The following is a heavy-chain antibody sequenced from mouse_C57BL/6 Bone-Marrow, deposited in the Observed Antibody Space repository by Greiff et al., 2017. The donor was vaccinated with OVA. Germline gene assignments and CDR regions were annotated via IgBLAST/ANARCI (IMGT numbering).Heavy chain of an antibody. J-gene: IGHJ4*01. Sequence: QVQLKQPGAELVKPGASVKLSCKASGYTFTSYWMHWVKQRPGRGLEWIGRIDPNSGGTKYNEKFKSKATLTVDKPSSTAYMQLSSLTTEDSAVSYCARSPYYAMDYWGQGTSVTVSS. CDR3: ARSPYYAMDY. CDR1: GYTFTSYW. V-gene: IGHV1-72*01. CDR2: IDPNSGGT.